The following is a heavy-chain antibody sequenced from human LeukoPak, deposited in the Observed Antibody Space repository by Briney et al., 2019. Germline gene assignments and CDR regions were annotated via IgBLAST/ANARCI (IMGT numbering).Heavy chain of an antibody. Sequence: SETLSLTCAVSGDSFSSHYWTWIRQPPGRGLEWIGYISYIGTTNYNPSLKSRVTISMDTSKNQFSLKLSSVTTADTAVYYCARDLVTVTKGFDIWGLGTMVSVSS. J-gene: IGHJ3*02. CDR2: ISYIGTT. CDR3: ARDLVTVTKGFDI. CDR1: GDSFSSHY. D-gene: IGHD4-17*01. V-gene: IGHV4-59*11.